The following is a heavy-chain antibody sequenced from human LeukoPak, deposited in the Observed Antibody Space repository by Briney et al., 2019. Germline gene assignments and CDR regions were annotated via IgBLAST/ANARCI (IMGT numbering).Heavy chain of an antibody. V-gene: IGHV4-30-4*08. CDR2: IYHSGST. Sequence: LSLTCTVSGGSITTGVYYWTWIRQHPGKGLEWIGYIYHSGSTHYNPSLKSRVTMSIDTSRNQFSLKLSSVTAADTAVYYCARAPSGSASDGAFDLWGQGTMVTVSS. D-gene: IGHD2-15*01. J-gene: IGHJ3*01. CDR3: ARAPSGSASDGAFDL. CDR1: GGSITTGVYY.